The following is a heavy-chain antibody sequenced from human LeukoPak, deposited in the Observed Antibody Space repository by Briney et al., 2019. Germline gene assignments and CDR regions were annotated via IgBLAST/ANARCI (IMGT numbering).Heavy chain of an antibody. V-gene: IGHV3-23*01. CDR1: GFTFSSYA. D-gene: IGHD6-19*01. CDR2: ISGSGGST. CDR3: ARSGGRGWYPADY. Sequence: PGGSLRLSCAASGFTFSSYAMSWVRQAPGKGLEWVSAISGSGGSTYYADSVKGRFTISRDNSKNTLYLQMNSLRAEDTGVYYCARSGGRGWYPADYWGQGTLVTVSS. J-gene: IGHJ4*02.